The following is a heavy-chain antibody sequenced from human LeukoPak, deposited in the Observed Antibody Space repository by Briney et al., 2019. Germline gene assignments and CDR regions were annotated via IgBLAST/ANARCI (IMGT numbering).Heavy chain of an antibody. CDR1: GFSLSNFQ. CDR2: ISLDGSTE. J-gene: IGHJ3*02. CDR3: AREMYSGMYNDAFDI. D-gene: IGHD1-26*01. Sequence: PGRSLRLSCVASGFSLSNFQMYWVRQAPGKGLEWVSIISLDGSTEFYADSVKGRFTISRDNSKNTLYLQMNNLRAEDTAMYYCAREMYSGMYNDAFDIWGQGTKVTVSS. V-gene: IGHV3-30*14.